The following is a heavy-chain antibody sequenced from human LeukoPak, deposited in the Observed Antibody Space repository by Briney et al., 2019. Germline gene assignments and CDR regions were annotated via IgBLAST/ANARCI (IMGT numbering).Heavy chain of an antibody. CDR3: ATMEDYFDY. D-gene: IGHD3-3*01. V-gene: IGHV4-38-2*02. Sequence: ASETLSLTCTVSGYSISSGYYWGWIRQPPGEGLEWIGSIYHSGSTYYNPSLKSRVTISVDTSKNQFSLKLSSVTAADTAVYYCATMEDYFDYWGQGTLVTVSS. CDR2: IYHSGST. CDR1: GYSISSGYY. J-gene: IGHJ4*02.